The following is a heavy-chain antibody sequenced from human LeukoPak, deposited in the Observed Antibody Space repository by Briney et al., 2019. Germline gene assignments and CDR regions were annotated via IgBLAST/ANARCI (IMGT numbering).Heavy chain of an antibody. CDR1: GFPLSNFW. J-gene: IGHJ4*02. Sequence: GGSLRLSCTASGFPLSNFWMHWVRHVPGKGLVWVSRIISDGTTTSYADSVKGRFTISRDNAKNTLYLQMNSLRAEDTAVYYCTRDWRNMAFDYWGQGTLVTVSS. CDR3: TRDWRNMAFDY. CDR2: IISDGTTT. D-gene: IGHD2/OR15-2a*01. V-gene: IGHV3-74*01.